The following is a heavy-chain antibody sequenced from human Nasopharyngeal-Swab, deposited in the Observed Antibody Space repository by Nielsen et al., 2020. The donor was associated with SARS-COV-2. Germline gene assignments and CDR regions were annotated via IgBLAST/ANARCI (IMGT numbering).Heavy chain of an antibody. CDR2: INTNTGNP. J-gene: IGHJ6*02. Sequence: WMRQAPGQGLEWMGWINTNTGNPTYAQGFTGRFVFSLDTSVSTAYLQISSLKAEDTAVYYCARVNVVYYYYGMDVWGQGTTVTVSS. V-gene: IGHV7-4-1*02. CDR3: ARVNVVYYYYGMDV. D-gene: IGHD2-15*01.